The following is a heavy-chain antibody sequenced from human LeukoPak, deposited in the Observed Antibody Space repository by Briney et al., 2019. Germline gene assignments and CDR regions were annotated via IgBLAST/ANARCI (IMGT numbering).Heavy chain of an antibody. CDR3: ARDGEWFGELLEY. CDR2: IKQDGSEK. J-gene: IGHJ4*02. V-gene: IGHV3-7*01. Sequence: GGSLRLSCAASGFTFSSYWMSWVRQAPGRGLEWVANIKQDGSEKYYVDSVKGRFTISRDNAKNSLYLQMNSLRAEDTAVYYCARDGEWFGELLEYWGQGTLVTVSS. D-gene: IGHD3-10*01. CDR1: GFTFSSYW.